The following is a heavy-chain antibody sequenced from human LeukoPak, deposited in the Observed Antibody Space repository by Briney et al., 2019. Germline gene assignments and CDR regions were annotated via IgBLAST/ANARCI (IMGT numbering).Heavy chain of an antibody. CDR1: GFTFSAYA. V-gene: IGHV3-23*01. Sequence: GGSLRLSCEASGFTFSAYAMTWVRQAPGKGLEWVSGISGSGGGTSYADSVKGRFTISRDNSKSTLHLQMNSLRAEDTAVYYCAKGRGYSFGFFDYWGQGALVTVSS. J-gene: IGHJ4*02. D-gene: IGHD5-18*01. CDR3: AKGRGYSFGFFDY. CDR2: ISGSGGGT.